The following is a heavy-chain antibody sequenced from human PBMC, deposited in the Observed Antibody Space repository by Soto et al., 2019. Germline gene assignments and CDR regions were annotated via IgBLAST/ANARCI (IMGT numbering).Heavy chain of an antibody. V-gene: IGHV3-73*02. J-gene: IGHJ6*02. D-gene: IGHD3-22*01. Sequence: EVQLVESGGGLVQPRGSLKLSCAASGFTFSGSAMHWVRQASGKGLEWVGRIRSKANSYATAYAASVKGRFTISRDDSKNTAYLQMNTLKTEDTAVYYCTSSALIDYYYYYGMDVWGQGTTVTVSS. CDR1: GFTFSGSA. CDR3: TSSALIDYYYYYGMDV. CDR2: IRSKANSYAT.